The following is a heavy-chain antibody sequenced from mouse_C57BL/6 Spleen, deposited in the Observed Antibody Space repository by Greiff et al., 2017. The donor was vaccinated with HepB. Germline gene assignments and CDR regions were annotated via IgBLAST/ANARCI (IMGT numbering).Heavy chain of an antibody. V-gene: IGHV1-4*01. D-gene: IGHD1-1*01. J-gene: IGHJ2*01. CDR3: ARETPVVADFDY. CDR1: GYTFTRYT. CDR2: IKPGSGYT. Sequence: VQLQQSGAELARPGASVKMSCKASGYTFTRYTMHWIKKRPGQGLEWIGYIKPGSGYTENNQKFKDRATLTADKSSSTAYMHLSSLTSGDSAVYYCARETPVVADFDYWGQGTTLTVSS.